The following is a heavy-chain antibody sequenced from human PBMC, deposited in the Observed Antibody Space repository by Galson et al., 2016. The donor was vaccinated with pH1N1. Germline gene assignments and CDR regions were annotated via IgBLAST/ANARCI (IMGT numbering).Heavy chain of an antibody. CDR3: TRENHDKFDY. CDR2: ITKRPEGYTT. CDR1: GFTPGDFY. J-gene: IGHJ4*02. D-gene: IGHD3-22*01. V-gene: IGHV3-72*01. Sequence: SLRLSCAASGFTPGDFYMDWVRQAPGKGLEWVGRITKRPEGYTTQDAASVKGRFIISREDSKDLLYLQMNSLKTEDTAVYYCTRENHDKFDYWGQGTLVTVSS.